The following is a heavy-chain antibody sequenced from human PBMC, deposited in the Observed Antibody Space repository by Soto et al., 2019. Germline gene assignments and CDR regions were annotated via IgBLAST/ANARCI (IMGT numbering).Heavy chain of an antibody. D-gene: IGHD3-22*01. CDR2: ISAYNGNT. Sequence: ASVKVSCKASDYTFTSYGISWVRQAPGQGLEWMGWISAYNGNTNYAQKLQGRVTMTTDTSTSTAYMELRSLRSDDTAVYYCGRGARWYDSSGYVVYWGQGTLVTVPQ. CDR1: DYTFTSYG. V-gene: IGHV1-18*01. J-gene: IGHJ4*02. CDR3: GRGARWYDSSGYVVY.